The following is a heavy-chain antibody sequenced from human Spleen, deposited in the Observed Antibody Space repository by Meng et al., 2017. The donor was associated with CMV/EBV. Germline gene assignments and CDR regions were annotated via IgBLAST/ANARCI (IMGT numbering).Heavy chain of an antibody. V-gene: IGHV3-7*03. D-gene: IGHD3-3*01. J-gene: IGHJ4*02. CDR3: AKGGKPWSGYPFVFFDY. Sequence: GGSLRLSCAASGFTFSSYWMSWVRQAPGKGLEWVANIKQDGSEKYYVDSVKGRFTISRDNAKNSLYLEMNSLRVEDTAFYYCAKGGKPWSGYPFVFFDYWGQGRLVTVSS. CDR1: GFTFSSYW. CDR2: IKQDGSEK.